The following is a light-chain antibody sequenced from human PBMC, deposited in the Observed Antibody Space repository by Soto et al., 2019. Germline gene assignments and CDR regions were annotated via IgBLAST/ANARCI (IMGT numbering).Light chain of an antibody. Sequence: QAVVTQPPSASGTPGQRVTISCSGSNSNIGSYYVYWYQQLPGTAPKLLIYSNNQRPPGVPDRFSGSKSGTSASLAISGLRSEDEADYYCAAWDDSLSGWVFGGGTKVTVL. CDR3: AAWDDSLSGWV. CDR1: NSNIGSYY. V-gene: IGLV1-47*02. J-gene: IGLJ3*02. CDR2: SNN.